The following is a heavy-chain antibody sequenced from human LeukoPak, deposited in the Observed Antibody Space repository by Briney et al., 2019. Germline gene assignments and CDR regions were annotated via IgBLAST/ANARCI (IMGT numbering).Heavy chain of an antibody. D-gene: IGHD4-17*01. J-gene: IGHJ4*02. CDR1: GGSISSSSYY. CDR3: ARLHDDYGDYFFDY. CDR2: IYYSGST. V-gene: IGHV4-39*01. Sequence: PSETLSLTCTVSGGSISSSSYYWGWIRQPPGKGLEWIGSIYYSGSTYYSPSLKSRVSISVDTSQNRFSLKLSSVTAADTAAYYCARLHDDYGDYFFDYWGQGTLVTFSS.